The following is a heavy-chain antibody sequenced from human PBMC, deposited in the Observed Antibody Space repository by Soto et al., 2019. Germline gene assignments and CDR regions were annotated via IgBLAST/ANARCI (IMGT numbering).Heavy chain of an antibody. V-gene: IGHV3-33*01. CDR3: ARAESSGSYITYYYYYYMDV. D-gene: IGHD3-10*01. J-gene: IGHJ6*03. CDR2: IWYDGSNK. CDR1: GFTFSSYG. Sequence: LSLTCAASGFTFSSYGMHWVRQAPGKGLEWVAVIWYDGSNKYYADSVKGRFTISRDNSKNTLYLQMNSLRAEDTAVYYCARAESSGSYITYYYYYYMDVWGKGTTVTVSS.